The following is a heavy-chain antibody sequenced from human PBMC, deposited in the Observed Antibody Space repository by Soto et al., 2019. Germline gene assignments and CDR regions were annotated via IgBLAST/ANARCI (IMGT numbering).Heavy chain of an antibody. CDR1: GFTFSIYE. Sequence: GSLRLSCASSGFTFSIYEMNWVRQAPGKGLEWVSYISSSGSTIYYADSVKGRFTISRDNAKNSLYLQMNSLRAEDTAVYYCARDRLTLDYWGQGTLVTVSS. V-gene: IGHV3-48*03. CDR3: ARDRLTLDY. D-gene: IGHD3-16*01. CDR2: ISSSGSTI. J-gene: IGHJ4*02.